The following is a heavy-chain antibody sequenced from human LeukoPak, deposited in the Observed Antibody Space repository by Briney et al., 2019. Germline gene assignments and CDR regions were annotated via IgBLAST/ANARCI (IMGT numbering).Heavy chain of an antibody. CDR2: ISSSSSYI. Sequence: GSLRLSCAASGFTFSSYSMNWVRQAPGKGLEWVSSISSSSSYIYYADSVKGRFTISRDNAKNTLYLQMNSLRAEDTAVYYCARSDEVDFAQFDYWGQGTLVTVSS. CDR3: ARSDEVDFAQFDY. D-gene: IGHD2-21*01. J-gene: IGHJ4*02. V-gene: IGHV3-21*01. CDR1: GFTFSSYS.